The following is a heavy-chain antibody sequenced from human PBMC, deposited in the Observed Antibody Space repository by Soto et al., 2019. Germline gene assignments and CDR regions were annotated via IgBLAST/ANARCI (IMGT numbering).Heavy chain of an antibody. V-gene: IGHV5-10-1*01. D-gene: IGHD5-12*01. CDR2: IDPSDSYT. CDR1: GCKFINFC. Sequence: RRGAGCKFINFCSNWVRQIHGQGLEWMGKIDPSDSYTIYSPSFQGHVTISADKSITTAYLQWSRLKASDTAMYYCAKQDKATIGNAFYIWGQPTIGTVPS. CDR3: AKQDKATIGNAFYI. J-gene: IGHJ3*02.